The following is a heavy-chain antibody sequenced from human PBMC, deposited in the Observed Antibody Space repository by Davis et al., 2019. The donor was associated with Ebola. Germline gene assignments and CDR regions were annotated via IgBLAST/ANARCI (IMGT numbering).Heavy chain of an antibody. J-gene: IGHJ4*02. Sequence: ASVTVSCKASGYTFPSYDINWVRQAPGQGLEWMGWMNPNSGNTGYAQKFQGRITMTRNISISTAYMELRSLRSDDTAVYYCARGRAMVRGDHNDYWGQGTLVTVSS. CDR3: ARGRAMVRGDHNDY. V-gene: IGHV1-8*01. CDR1: GYTFPSYD. CDR2: MNPNSGNT. D-gene: IGHD3-10*01.